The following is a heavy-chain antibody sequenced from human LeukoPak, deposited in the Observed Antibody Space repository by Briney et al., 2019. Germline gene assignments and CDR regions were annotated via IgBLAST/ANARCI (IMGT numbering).Heavy chain of an antibody. Sequence: ASVKVSCKTSGYTFTNNAINWVRQAPGQGLEWMGWINTNTGNPSYAQGFFTGRYVFSLDTSASTAHLQINGLKADDTAVYYCGRDPKLGIRGYTYGYIDHWGQGTLLTVAS. CDR2: INTNTGNP. CDR1: GYTFTNNA. CDR3: GRDPKLGIRGYTYGYIDH. V-gene: IGHV7-4-1*02. J-gene: IGHJ4*02. D-gene: IGHD5-18*01.